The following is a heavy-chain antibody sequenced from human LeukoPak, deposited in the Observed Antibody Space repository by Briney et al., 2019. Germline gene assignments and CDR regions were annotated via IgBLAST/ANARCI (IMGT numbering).Heavy chain of an antibody. Sequence: SETLSLTCTVSGGSISSSSYYWSWIRQPAGKGLEWIGRIYTSGSTDYNSSPKSRVAMSLDTSKNQFSLKLRSVTAADTAVYYCARDWNAGSGWFLWFDPWGQGTLVTVSS. CDR1: GGSISSSSYY. D-gene: IGHD6-19*01. CDR2: IYTSGST. CDR3: ARDWNAGSGWFLWFDP. V-gene: IGHV4-61*02. J-gene: IGHJ5*02.